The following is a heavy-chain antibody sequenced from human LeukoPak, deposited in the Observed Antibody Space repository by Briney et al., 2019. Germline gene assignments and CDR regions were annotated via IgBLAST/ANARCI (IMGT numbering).Heavy chain of an antibody. V-gene: IGHV1-2*02. Sequence: ASVKVSCKASGYTFTGYYMHWVRQAPGQGLEWMGWIHPNSGGTNYAQKFQGRVTMTRDTSISTAYMELSRLRSDDTAVYYCARGGPGIAVAGFDYWGQGTLVTVSS. CDR3: ARGGPGIAVAGFDY. D-gene: IGHD6-19*01. CDR2: IHPNSGGT. CDR1: GYTFTGYY. J-gene: IGHJ4*02.